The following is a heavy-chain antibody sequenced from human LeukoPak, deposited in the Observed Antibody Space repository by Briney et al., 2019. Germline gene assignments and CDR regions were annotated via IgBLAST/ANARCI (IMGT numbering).Heavy chain of an antibody. CDR3: ARGGIRGYSAFDNLDF. CDR1: GASINDFY. J-gene: IGHJ4*02. V-gene: IGHV4-59*01. Sequence: SETLSLTCAVSGASINDFYWTWIRQPPGKGLEWIGYVYYGGSTNYNPSLKSRVSMSVDTSKNQFSLTLTSVTVADTAFYYCARGGIRGYSAFDNLDFWGLGTHVTVSS. D-gene: IGHD5-12*01. CDR2: VYYGGST.